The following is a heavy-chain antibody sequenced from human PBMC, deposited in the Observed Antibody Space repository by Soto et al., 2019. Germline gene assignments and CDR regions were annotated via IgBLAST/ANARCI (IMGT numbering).Heavy chain of an antibody. V-gene: IGHV4-4*02. Sequence: SETLSLTCAVSGGSISSSNWWSWVRQPPGKGLEWIGEIYHSGSTNYNPSLKSRVTISVDKSKNQFSLKLSSVTAADTAVYYCARRGDTAMDVYYYYYGMDVWGQGTTVTVSS. CDR2: IYHSGST. D-gene: IGHD5-18*01. CDR3: ARRGDTAMDVYYYYYGMDV. J-gene: IGHJ6*02. CDR1: GGSISSSNW.